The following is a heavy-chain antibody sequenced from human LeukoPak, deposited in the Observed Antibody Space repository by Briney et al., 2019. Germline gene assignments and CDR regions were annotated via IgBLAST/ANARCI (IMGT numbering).Heavy chain of an antibody. J-gene: IGHJ6*02. CDR3: ARDYGRSRDYGMDV. CDR1: GFTFSSYW. Sequence: TGGSLRLSCAASGFTFSSYWMHWVRQAPGKGLVWVSRINSDGSSTTYADSVKGRFTISRDNAKNTLYPQMNSLRAEDTVVYFCARDYGRSRDYGMDVWGQGTTVTVSS. CDR2: INSDGSST. D-gene: IGHD3-10*01. V-gene: IGHV3-74*01.